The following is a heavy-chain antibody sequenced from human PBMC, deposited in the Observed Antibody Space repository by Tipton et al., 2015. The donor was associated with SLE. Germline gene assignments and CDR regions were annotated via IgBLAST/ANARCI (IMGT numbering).Heavy chain of an antibody. D-gene: IGHD6-13*01. Sequence: TLSLTCAVSGYSISSGYYWGWIRQPPGKGLEWIGSIYHSGSTYYNPSLKSRVTLSVDTSKNQFSLTLSSVTAADTAVYYCARVWGIAASFDPWGQGTLVTVSS. J-gene: IGHJ5*02. CDR2: IYHSGST. V-gene: IGHV4-38-2*01. CDR1: GYSISSGYY. CDR3: ARVWGIAASFDP.